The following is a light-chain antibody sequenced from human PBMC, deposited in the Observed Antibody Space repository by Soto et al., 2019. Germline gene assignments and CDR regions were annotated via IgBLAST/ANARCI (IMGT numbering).Light chain of an antibody. CDR2: GAS. J-gene: IGKJ1*01. V-gene: IGKV3-20*01. Sequence: EIVLTQSPGTLSLSPGERATLSCRASQSLSSSYLAWHQQKPGQAPRLLIYGASSRATGIPDRFSGSGSGTDFTHTISRLEPEDFAVYYCQQYGSSSTFGQGTKVEIK. CDR3: QQYGSSST. CDR1: QSLSSSY.